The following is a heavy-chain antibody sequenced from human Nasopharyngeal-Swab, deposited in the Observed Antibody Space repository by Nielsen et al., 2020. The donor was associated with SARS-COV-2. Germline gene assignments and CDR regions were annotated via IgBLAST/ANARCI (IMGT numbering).Heavy chain of an antibody. D-gene: IGHD2-21*02. Sequence: GESLKISCAASGFTFSTYWMTWVRPAPGKGLEWVANIKEDGSEQYYVDSVKGRFTISRDNAKNSLYLQMNSLRPEDTAVYYCSRGSCGGDCYSANFEYWGQGTLVTVSS. J-gene: IGHJ4*02. CDR3: SRGSCGGDCYSANFEY. CDR2: IKEDGSEQ. V-gene: IGHV3-7*01. CDR1: GFTFSTYW.